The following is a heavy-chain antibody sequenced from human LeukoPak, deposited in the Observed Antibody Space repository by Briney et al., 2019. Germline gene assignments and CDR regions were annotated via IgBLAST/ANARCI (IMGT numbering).Heavy chain of an antibody. Sequence: PSQALSLTCTVSGDSISSGTYYLSWVRQPAGKELEWIGHIYSTGSTTYNPSVKSRVTISRDKSRNQFSLQLTSVIAADTAVYYCARGSCCGNTDCYNYYYMGVWGKGITVTVSS. V-gene: IGHV4-61*09. CDR1: GDSISSGTYY. D-gene: IGHD2-2*02. J-gene: IGHJ6*03. CDR2: IYSTGST. CDR3: ARGSCCGNTDCYNYYYMGV.